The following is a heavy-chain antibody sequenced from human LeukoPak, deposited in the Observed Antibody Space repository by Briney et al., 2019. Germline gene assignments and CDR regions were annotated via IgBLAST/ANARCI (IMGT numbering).Heavy chain of an antibody. CDR2: VNPNSGNT. J-gene: IGHJ6*02. CDR3: ALIPRGGYENFLMDV. D-gene: IGHD5-12*01. Sequence: ASVKVSCKASGYTFTSYDINWVRQATGQGLEWMGWVNPNSGNTGYAQKFQGRVNMTRNTSISTDYMELSSLRSEDTAVYYCALIPRGGYENFLMDVWGQGTTVTVSS. V-gene: IGHV1-8*01. CDR1: GYTFTSYD.